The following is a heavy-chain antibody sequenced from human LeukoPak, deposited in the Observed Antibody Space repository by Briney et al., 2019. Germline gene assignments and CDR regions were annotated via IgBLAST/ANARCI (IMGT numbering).Heavy chain of an antibody. Sequence: ASVKVSCKASGGTFSSYAISWVRQAPGQGLEWMGGIIPIFGTANYAQKFQGRVTITADESTSTAYMELSSLRSEDTAVYYCARSIAAAGLNFYPFDYWGQGTLVTVSS. J-gene: IGHJ4*02. CDR1: GGTFSSYA. CDR2: IIPIFGTA. CDR3: ARSIAAAGLNFYPFDY. D-gene: IGHD6-13*01. V-gene: IGHV1-69*13.